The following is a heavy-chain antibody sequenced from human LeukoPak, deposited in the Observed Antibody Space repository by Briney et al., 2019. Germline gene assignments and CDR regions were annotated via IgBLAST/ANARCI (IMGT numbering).Heavy chain of an antibody. V-gene: IGHV3-9*01. Sequence: PGRSLRLSCAVSGFTFDDYAMHCGRQAPGKGLEWVSGISWNSGSIGYADSVKGRFTISRDNAKNSLYLQMNRLRAEDTVLYYCAKAHSINCSSTSRYGANWFDPWGQGTLVSVSS. J-gene: IGHJ5*02. CDR2: ISWNSGSI. D-gene: IGHD2-2*01. CDR1: GFTFDDYA. CDR3: AKAHSINCSSTSRYGANWFDP.